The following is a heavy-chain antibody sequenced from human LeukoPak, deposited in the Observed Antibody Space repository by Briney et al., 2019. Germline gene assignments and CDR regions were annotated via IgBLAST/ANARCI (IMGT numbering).Heavy chain of an antibody. V-gene: IGHV3-11*01. CDR2: ISSSGSTI. Sequence: GGSLRLSCAASGFTFSDYYMSWIRQAPGKGLEWVSYISSSGSTICYADSVKGRFTISRDNAKNSLYLQMNSLRAEDTAVYYCARKKYSSSWVDYWGQGTLVTVSS. J-gene: IGHJ4*02. CDR1: GFTFSDYY. CDR3: ARKKYSSSWVDY. D-gene: IGHD6-13*01.